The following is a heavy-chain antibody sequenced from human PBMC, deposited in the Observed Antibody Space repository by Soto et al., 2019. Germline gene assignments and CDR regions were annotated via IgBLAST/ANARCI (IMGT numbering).Heavy chain of an antibody. D-gene: IGHD3-16*01. V-gene: IGHV3-21*01. J-gene: IGHJ6*02. Sequence: GGPLRLSCAASGFTFSSHSMNWVRQAPGKGLEWVSSISSSSSYIYYADSVKGRFTISRDNAKNSLYLQMNSLRAEDTAVYYCARDQGDGMDVWGQGTTVTVSS. CDR3: ARDQGDGMDV. CDR1: GFTFSSHS. CDR2: ISSSSSYI.